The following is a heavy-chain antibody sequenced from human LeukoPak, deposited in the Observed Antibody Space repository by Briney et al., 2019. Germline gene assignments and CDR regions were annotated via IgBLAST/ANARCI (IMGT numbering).Heavy chain of an antibody. CDR3: ARGRTINYYDSSGPSGY. CDR2: MNPNSGNT. V-gene: IGHV1-8*01. Sequence: ASVKVSCKASGYTFTSYDINWLRQATGQGLEWMGWMNPNSGNTGYAQKFQGRVTMTRNTSISTAYMELSSLRSEDTAVYYCARGRTINYYDSSGPSGYWGQGTLVTVSS. J-gene: IGHJ4*02. CDR1: GYTFTSYD. D-gene: IGHD3-22*01.